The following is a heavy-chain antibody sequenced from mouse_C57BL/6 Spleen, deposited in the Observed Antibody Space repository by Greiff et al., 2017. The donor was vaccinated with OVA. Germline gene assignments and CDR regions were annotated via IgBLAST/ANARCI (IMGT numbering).Heavy chain of an antibody. D-gene: IGHD1-1*01. J-gene: IGHJ1*03. CDR1: GYAFTNYL. CDR2: INPGSGGT. V-gene: IGHV1-54*01. Sequence: VQLQQSGAELVRPGTSVKVSCKASGYAFTNYLIEWVKQRPGQGLEWIGVINPGSGGTNYNEKFKGKATLTADKSSSTAYMQLNSLTSEDSAVYFCARYYGSSYWYFDVWGTGTTVTVSS. CDR3: ARYYGSSYWYFDV.